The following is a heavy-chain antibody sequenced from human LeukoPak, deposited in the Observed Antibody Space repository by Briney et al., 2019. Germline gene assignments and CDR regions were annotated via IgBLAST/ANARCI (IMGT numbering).Heavy chain of an antibody. Sequence: PGGSLRLSCAASGFTFSSYGMHWVRQAPGKGLEWVAVIWYDGSNKYYADSVKGRFTISRDNSKNTLYLQMNSLRAEDTAVYYCARAKLGYCSGGSCYSMDYWGQGTLVTVSS. CDR2: IWYDGSNK. CDR1: GFTFSSYG. J-gene: IGHJ4*02. CDR3: ARAKLGYCSGGSCYSMDY. D-gene: IGHD2-15*01. V-gene: IGHV3-33*01.